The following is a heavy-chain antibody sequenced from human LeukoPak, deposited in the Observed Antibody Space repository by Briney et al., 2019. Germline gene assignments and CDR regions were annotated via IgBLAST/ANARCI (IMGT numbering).Heavy chain of an antibody. CDR3: ARYHNCGFDF. Sequence: ASVKVSFQALVYTFTEHYFHWLRQAPGQGLEWMGWIHPGRGDTNYAQKFQGRASLTRDTSISTAYMELSRLTSDDTAVYYCARYHNCGFDFWGQGTLVSVSS. CDR2: IHPGRGDT. D-gene: IGHD7-27*01. J-gene: IGHJ4*02. V-gene: IGHV1-2*02. CDR1: VYTFTEHY.